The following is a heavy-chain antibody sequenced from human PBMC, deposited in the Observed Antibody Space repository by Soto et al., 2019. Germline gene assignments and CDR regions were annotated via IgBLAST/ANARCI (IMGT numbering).Heavy chain of an antibody. J-gene: IGHJ6*02. V-gene: IGHV3-7*03. CDR3: AREKIKIFGVAYYYYYGMDV. CDR2: IKQDGSEK. D-gene: IGHD3-3*01. Sequence: GGSLRLSCAASGFTFSSYWMSWVRQAPGKGLEWVANIKQDGSEKYYVDSVKGRFTISRDNAKNSLYLQMNSLRAEDTAVYYCAREKIKIFGVAYYYYYGMDVWGQGTTVTVYS. CDR1: GFTFSSYW.